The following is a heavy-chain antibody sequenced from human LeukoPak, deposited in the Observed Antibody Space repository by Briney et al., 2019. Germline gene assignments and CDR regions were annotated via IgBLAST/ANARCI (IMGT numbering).Heavy chain of an antibody. J-gene: IGHJ4*02. V-gene: IGHV4-34*01. D-gene: IGHD2-15*01. CDR3: ARGSDGYCSGGSCYSINYFDY. Sequence: PSGTLSLTCAVYGGSFSGYYWSWIRQPPGKGLEWIGEINHSGSTNYNPSLKSRGTISVDTSKNQFSLKLSSVTAADTAVYYCARGSDGYCSGGSCYSINYFDYWGQGTLVTVSS. CDR1: GGSFSGYY. CDR2: INHSGST.